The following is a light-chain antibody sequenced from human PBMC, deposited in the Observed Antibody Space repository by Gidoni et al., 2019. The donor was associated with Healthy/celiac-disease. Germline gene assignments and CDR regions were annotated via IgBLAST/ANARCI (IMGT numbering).Light chain of an antibody. J-gene: IGKJ5*01. CDR2: LGS. CDR3: MQALQTPVT. CDR1: QSLLHSNGYNS. Sequence: IVLTQSRLPLPVTPGEPASIPCRSSQSLLHSNGYNSLDWYLQKPGQSPQLLIYLGSNRASGVPDRFSGSGSGTDFTLKISRVEAEDVGVYYCMQALQTPVTFGQGTRLEIK. V-gene: IGKV2-28*01.